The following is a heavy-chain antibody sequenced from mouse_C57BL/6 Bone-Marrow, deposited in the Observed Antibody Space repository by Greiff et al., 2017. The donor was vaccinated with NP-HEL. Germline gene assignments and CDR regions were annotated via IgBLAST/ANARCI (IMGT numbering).Heavy chain of an antibody. D-gene: IGHD2-2*01. CDR1: GYTFTDYN. J-gene: IGHJ2*01. Sequence: EVQLQQSGPELVKPGASVKMSCKASGYTFTDYNMHWVKQSHGKSLEWIGYINPNNGGTSYNQKFKGKATLTVNKSSSTAYMELRSLTSEDSAVYYCARGTMVTTSNFDYWGQGTTLTVSS. CDR2: INPNNGGT. CDR3: ARGTMVTTSNFDY. V-gene: IGHV1-22*01.